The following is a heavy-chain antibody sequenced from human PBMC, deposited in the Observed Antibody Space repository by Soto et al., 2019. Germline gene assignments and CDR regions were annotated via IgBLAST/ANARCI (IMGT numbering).Heavy chain of an antibody. Sequence: QVQLVESGGGVVQPGRSLRLSCAASGFTFSSYGMHWVRQAPGKGLEWVAVISYDGSNKYYADSVKGRFTISRDNSKNTLYLQMNSLRAEDTAVYYCAKGGWLQWDFSDYWGQGTLVTVSS. CDR3: AKGGWLQWDFSDY. CDR1: GFTFSSYG. CDR2: ISYDGSNK. V-gene: IGHV3-30*18. D-gene: IGHD5-12*01. J-gene: IGHJ4*02.